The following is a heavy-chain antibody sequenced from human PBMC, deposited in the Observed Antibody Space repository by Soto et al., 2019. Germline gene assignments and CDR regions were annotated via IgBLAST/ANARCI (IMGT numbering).Heavy chain of an antibody. D-gene: IGHD6-19*01. CDR1: GGSISRSGCY. CDR2: IYDSGST. Sequence: ETLSRTCTVSGGSISRSGCYLGWIRQPPGRELEWIGSIYDSGSTYYNPSLKSRVTASVDTSKNQFSLRLKFVTAADTAVYDCARSWDDITRSGGLYWGQGIVVT. V-gene: IGHV4-39*01. CDR3: ARSWDDITRSGGLY. J-gene: IGHJ4*02.